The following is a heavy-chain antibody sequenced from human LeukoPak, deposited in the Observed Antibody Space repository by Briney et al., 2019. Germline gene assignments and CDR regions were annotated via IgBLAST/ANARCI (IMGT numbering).Heavy chain of an antibody. Sequence: GGSLRLSCAASGFTFSSHSMGWVRQAPGKGLEWVSSITGSGGSTYYGDSVKGRFTISRDNSKKTLYLQMNSLRAEDTAVYYCAKDGGGSLEWLPPMDVWGQGTTVTVSS. V-gene: IGHV3-23*01. CDR2: ITGSGGST. CDR3: AKDGGGSLEWLPPMDV. CDR1: GFTFSSHS. J-gene: IGHJ6*02. D-gene: IGHD3-3*01.